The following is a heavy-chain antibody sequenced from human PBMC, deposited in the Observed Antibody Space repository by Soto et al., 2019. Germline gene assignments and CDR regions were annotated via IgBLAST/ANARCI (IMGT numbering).Heavy chain of an antibody. CDR1: GYTFTSYG. V-gene: IGHV1-46*01. D-gene: IGHD2-2*01. CDR3: ARACREGYYYYGMDV. CDR2: FNPSGGGT. Sequence: ASVKVSCKASGYTFTSYGISWVRQAPGQGLGWMGTFNPSGGGTFYAQKFQGRVTMTGDTSTSTVYMELSSLRSEDTAVYYCARACREGYYYYGMDVWGQGTTVTVSS. J-gene: IGHJ6*02.